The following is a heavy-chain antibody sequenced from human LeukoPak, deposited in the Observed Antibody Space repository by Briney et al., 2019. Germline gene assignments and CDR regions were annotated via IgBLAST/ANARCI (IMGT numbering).Heavy chain of an antibody. V-gene: IGHV3-23*01. CDR3: ARDLQWLRLYYFDY. Sequence: GGSLRLSCAASGFTFNSYAMSWVRQAPGKGLEWVSGISSSGDNTYYADSVKGRVTISRDKSKSTLFLHMNSLRAADTAVYYCARDLQWLRLYYFDYWGQGTLVSVSS. J-gene: IGHJ4*02. CDR1: GFTFNSYA. D-gene: IGHD5-12*01. CDR2: ISSSGDNT.